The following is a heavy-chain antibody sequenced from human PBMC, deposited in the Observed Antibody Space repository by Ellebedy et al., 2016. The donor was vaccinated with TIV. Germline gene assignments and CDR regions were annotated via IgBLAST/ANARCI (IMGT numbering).Heavy chain of an antibody. D-gene: IGHD6-19*01. Sequence: SVKVSCXASGGTFSRYAISWVRQAPGQGLEWMGGIIPIFGTANYAQKFQGRVTITADESTSTAYMELSSLRSEDTAVYYCARGRQWLVADYWGQGTLVTVSS. CDR2: IIPIFGTA. J-gene: IGHJ4*02. CDR3: ARGRQWLVADY. CDR1: GGTFSRYA. V-gene: IGHV1-69*13.